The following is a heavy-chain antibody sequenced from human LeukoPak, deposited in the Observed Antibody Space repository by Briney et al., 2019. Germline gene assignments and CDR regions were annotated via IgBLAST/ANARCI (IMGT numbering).Heavy chain of an antibody. Sequence: SETLSLTCTVSGGSISSSSYYWGWIRQPPRKGLEWIGSIYYSGSTYYNPSLKSRVTISVDTSKNQFSLKLSSVTAADTAVYYCARDGSRNYYDSSGYYHWFDPWGQGTLVTVSS. CDR3: ARDGSRNYYDSSGYYHWFDP. CDR1: GGSISSSSYY. CDR2: IYYSGST. V-gene: IGHV4-39*07. D-gene: IGHD3-22*01. J-gene: IGHJ5*02.